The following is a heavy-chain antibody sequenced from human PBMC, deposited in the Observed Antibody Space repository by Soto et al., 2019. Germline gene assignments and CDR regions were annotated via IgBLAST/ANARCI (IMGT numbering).Heavy chain of an antibody. Sequence: QVQVVESGGGVVQPGRSLRLSCAASGFTFSSYAMHWVRQAPGKGLEWVAGIADDGNNRYHEDSVKGRFTISRDNPRKALYLQMNTLRPEDTAVYYCARGPPMAEDCSGGSCYAWFNPWGQGTLVTVSS. V-gene: IGHV3-30-3*01. CDR2: IADDGNNR. D-gene: IGHD2-15*01. CDR1: GFTFSSYA. CDR3: ARGPPMAEDCSGGSCYAWFNP. J-gene: IGHJ5*02.